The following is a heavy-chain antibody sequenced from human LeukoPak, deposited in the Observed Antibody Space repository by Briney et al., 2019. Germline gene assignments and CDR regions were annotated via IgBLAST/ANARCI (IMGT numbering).Heavy chain of an antibody. D-gene: IGHD3-3*01. Sequence: GGSLRLSCAASGFTFSSYSMNWVRQAPGKGLEWVSSISSSSSCIYYADSVKGRFTISRDNAKNSLYLQMNSLRAEDTAVYYCAGPIFGVVIPDYWGQGTLVTVSS. V-gene: IGHV3-21*01. J-gene: IGHJ4*02. CDR1: GFTFSSYS. CDR2: ISSSSSCI. CDR3: AGPIFGVVIPDY.